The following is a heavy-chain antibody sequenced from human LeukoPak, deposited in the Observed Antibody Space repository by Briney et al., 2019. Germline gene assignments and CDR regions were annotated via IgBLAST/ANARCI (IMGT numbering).Heavy chain of an antibody. Sequence: GGSLRLSCAASGFTFTTYGMHWVRQGPGKGLEWVAVIWNDGSTKYYADSVKGRFTISRDNSKNTLYLQMHTLTAEDTAMYYCAQDWSGGNSDYFDDWGQGTLVTVSS. J-gene: IGHJ4*02. CDR3: AQDWSGGNSDYFDD. CDR2: IWNDGSTK. CDR1: GFTFTTYG. D-gene: IGHD3-3*01. V-gene: IGHV3-33*06.